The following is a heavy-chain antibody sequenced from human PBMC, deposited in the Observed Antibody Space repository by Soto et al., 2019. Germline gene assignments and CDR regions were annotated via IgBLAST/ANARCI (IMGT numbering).Heavy chain of an antibody. V-gene: IGHV3-33*01. D-gene: IGHD6-19*01. Sequence: QVHLVESGGGVVQPGRSLRLSCAASGFTFSSYGMHWVRQAPGKGLEWVAVIWYDGSNKYYADSVKGRFTISRDNSKNTLYLQMNSLRAEDTAVYYCARDSGIAVAGSYWYFDLWGRGTLVTVSS. CDR2: IWYDGSNK. J-gene: IGHJ2*01. CDR1: GFTFSSYG. CDR3: ARDSGIAVAGSYWYFDL.